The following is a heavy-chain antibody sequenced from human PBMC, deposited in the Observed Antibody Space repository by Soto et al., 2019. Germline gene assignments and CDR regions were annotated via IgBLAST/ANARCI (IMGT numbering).Heavy chain of an antibody. CDR3: ARDSGYNSGLGY. Sequence: EVQLVESGGDLVQPGGSLRLSCAASGFTCSSNWMSWVRQAAGQGLEWVANVNQDGSGRYSVESVKGRFTISRDNAKNSLYLQMNSLRAEDTAVYYCARDSGYNSGLGYWGQGTMVIVSS. CDR2: VNQDGSGR. D-gene: IGHD6-19*01. CDR1: GFTCSSNW. J-gene: IGHJ4*02. V-gene: IGHV3-7*04.